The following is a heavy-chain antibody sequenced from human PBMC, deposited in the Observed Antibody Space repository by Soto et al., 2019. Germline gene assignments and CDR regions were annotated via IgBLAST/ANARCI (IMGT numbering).Heavy chain of an antibody. V-gene: IGHV3-48*02. D-gene: IGHD2-15*01. Sequence: GGSLRLSCAASGFTFSSYSMNWVRQAPGKGLEWVSYISSSSSTIYYADSVKGRFTISRENVKNSLYLQMNSLRDEDTAVYYCARDLTKRILAGAFDIWGQGTMVTVSS. CDR2: ISSSSSTI. CDR1: GFTFSSYS. CDR3: ARDLTKRILAGAFDI. J-gene: IGHJ3*02.